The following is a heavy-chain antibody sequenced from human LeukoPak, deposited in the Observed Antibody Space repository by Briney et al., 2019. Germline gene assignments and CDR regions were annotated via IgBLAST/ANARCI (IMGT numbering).Heavy chain of an antibody. D-gene: IGHD3-22*01. CDR3: ARGRNYYDSSGYYYMDV. V-gene: IGHV3-21*01. J-gene: IGHJ6*03. CDR1: GYTFSDFE. Sequence: GGSLRLSCVGSGYTFSDFEMNWVRQAPGKGLEWVSSISSSSSYIYYADSVKGRFTISRDNAKNSLYLQMNSLRAEDTAVYYCARGRNYYDSSGYYYMDVWGKGTTVTISS. CDR2: ISSSSSYI.